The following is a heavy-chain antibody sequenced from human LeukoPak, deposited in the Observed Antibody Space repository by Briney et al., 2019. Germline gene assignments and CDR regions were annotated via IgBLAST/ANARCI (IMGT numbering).Heavy chain of an antibody. J-gene: IGHJ4*02. CDR3: ARESWTTPGY. Sequence: PSETLSLTCAVYGGSFSGYYWSWIRQPPGKGLEWIGEINHSGSTNYNPSLKSRVTISVDTSKNQFSLKLSSVTAADTAVYYCARESWTTPGYWGQGTLVTVSS. V-gene: IGHV4-34*01. CDR2: INHSGST. CDR1: GGSFSGYY. D-gene: IGHD3/OR15-3a*01.